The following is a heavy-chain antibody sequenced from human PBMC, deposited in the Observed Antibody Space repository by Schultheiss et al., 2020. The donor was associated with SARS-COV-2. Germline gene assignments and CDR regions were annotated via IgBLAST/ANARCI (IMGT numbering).Heavy chain of an antibody. V-gene: IGHV3-21*01. Sequence: GGSLRLSCAASGFTFSSYSMNWVRQAPGKGLEWVSSISSSSSYIYYADSVKGRFTISRDNAKNSLYLQMNSLRAEDTAVYYCARDKPDIVVVPAAPRTYYYYGMDVWGQGTTVTVSS. CDR2: ISSSSSYI. CDR3: ARDKPDIVVVPAAPRTYYYYGMDV. D-gene: IGHD2-2*01. J-gene: IGHJ6*02. CDR1: GFTFSSYS.